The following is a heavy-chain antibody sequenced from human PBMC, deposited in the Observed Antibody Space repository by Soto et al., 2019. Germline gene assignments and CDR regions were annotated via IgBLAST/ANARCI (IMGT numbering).Heavy chain of an antibody. D-gene: IGHD3-3*01. J-gene: IGHJ5*02. Sequence: SETLSLTCAVYGGSFSSYYWSWIRQPPGKGLEWIGEINHSGSTNYNPSLKSRVTISVDTSKNQFSLKRSSVTAADPAVYYCARKSGFRFLQWLHIWFVPWGEGTRVTVSS. CDR1: GGSFSSYY. V-gene: IGHV4-34*01. CDR2: INHSGST. CDR3: ARKSGFRFLQWLHIWFVP.